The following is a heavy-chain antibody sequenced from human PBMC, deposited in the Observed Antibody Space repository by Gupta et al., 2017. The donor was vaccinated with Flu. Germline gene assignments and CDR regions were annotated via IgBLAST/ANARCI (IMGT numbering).Heavy chain of an antibody. CDR3: ARERLVQPYYYAYNGRDV. J-gene: IGHJ6*02. V-gene: IGHV3-7*01. CDR2: IKEDGSEK. Sequence: EVLLVESGGGLVQPGGSLRLSCAASRFIFSNCWLSWVRQAPGRGLEWVANIKEDGSEKYYVESVKGRFIIARDNAKSSLFLQLNDLRAEDTAVYYCARERLVQPYYYAYNGRDVWGQGTTVTVSS. CDR1: RFIFSNCW. D-gene: IGHD2-2*01.